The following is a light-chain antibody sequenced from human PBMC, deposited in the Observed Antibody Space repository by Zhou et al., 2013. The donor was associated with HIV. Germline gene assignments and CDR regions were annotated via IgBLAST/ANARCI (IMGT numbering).Light chain of an antibody. J-gene: IGKJ2*01. V-gene: IGKV1-5*03. Sequence: DIQMTQSPSTLSASVGDRVTITCRASQSISSWLAWYQQKPGKAPKLLIYKASTLESGVPSRFSGSGSGTEFTLTISSLQPDDFATYYCQQYNGYFGQGTKLEIK. CDR1: QSISSW. CDR3: QQYNGY. CDR2: KAS.